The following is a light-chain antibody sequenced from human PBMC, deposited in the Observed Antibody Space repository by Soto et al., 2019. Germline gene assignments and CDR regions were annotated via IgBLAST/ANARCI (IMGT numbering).Light chain of an antibody. Sequence: ESLWTQSPGTLYLSPGERATLSCRASQSVSTRYLAWYQQKPGQAPRLLIYGASIRATGIPDRFSGSGSGTDFTLTISRLEPEDFAVYYCHQFGSSPPAFTCGQGTKLEI. J-gene: IGKJ2*01. CDR2: GAS. CDR3: HQFGSSPPAFT. CDR1: QSVSTRY. V-gene: IGKV3-20*01.